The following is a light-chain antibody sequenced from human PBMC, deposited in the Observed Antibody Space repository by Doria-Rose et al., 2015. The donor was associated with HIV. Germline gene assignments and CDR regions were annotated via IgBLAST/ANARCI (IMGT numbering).Light chain of an antibody. Sequence: TQSPGTLSLSPGERATLSCRASQSFSSTYLAWYQQKPGQAPSLLIYDGSTRATGIPDRFSASGSGTDFTHTINRLEPEDFALYYGHQEGTSWTFGQGTKVEI. V-gene: IGKV3-20*01. CDR3: HQEGTSWT. J-gene: IGKJ1*01. CDR2: DGS. CDR1: QSFSSTY.